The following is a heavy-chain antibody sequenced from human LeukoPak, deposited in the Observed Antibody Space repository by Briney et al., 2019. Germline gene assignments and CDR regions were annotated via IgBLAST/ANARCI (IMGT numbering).Heavy chain of an antibody. J-gene: IGHJ4*02. V-gene: IGHV3-23*01. D-gene: IGHD4-17*01. CDR1: GFTFSASS. CDR2: ISGSGGST. CDR3: AKEPDYGDYFDY. Sequence: GGSLRLSCAASGFTFSASSMHWVRQAPGKGLEWVSAISGSGGSTYYADSVKGRFTISRDNSKNTLYLQMNSLRAEDTAVYYCAKEPDYGDYFDYWGQGTLVTVSS.